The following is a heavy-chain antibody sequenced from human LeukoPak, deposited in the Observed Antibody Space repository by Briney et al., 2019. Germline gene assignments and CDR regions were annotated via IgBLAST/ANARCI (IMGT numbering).Heavy chain of an antibody. V-gene: IGHV1-46*01. J-gene: IGHJ5*02. CDR1: GYTFTGYY. CDR3: ARGGGSYSSWFDP. CDR2: INPSGGST. Sequence: ASVKVSCKASGYTFTGYYMHWVRQAPGQGLEWMGIINPSGGSTSYAQKFQGRVTMTRDTSTSTGYMELSSLRSADTAVYYCARGGGSYSSWFDPWGQGTLVTVSS. D-gene: IGHD1-26*01.